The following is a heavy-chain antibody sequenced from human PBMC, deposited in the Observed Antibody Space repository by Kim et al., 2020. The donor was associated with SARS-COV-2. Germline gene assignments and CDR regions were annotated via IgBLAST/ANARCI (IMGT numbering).Heavy chain of an antibody. D-gene: IGHD3-22*01. J-gene: IGHJ4*02. V-gene: IGHV7-4-1*02. CDR2: INTNTGNP. CDR1: GHTFTSYA. Sequence: ASVKVSCKASGHTFTSYAMNWVRQAPGQGLEWMGWINTNTGNPTYAQGFTGRFVFSLDTSVSTAYLQISSLKAEDTAVYYCVTYYYDSSGYPDYFDYWGQGTLVTVSS. CDR3: VTYYYDSSGYPDYFDY.